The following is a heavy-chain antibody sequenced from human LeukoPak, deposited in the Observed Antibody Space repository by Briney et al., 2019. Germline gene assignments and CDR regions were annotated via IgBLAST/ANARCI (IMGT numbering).Heavy chain of an antibody. CDR2: ISGSGGST. V-gene: IGHV3-23*01. J-gene: IGHJ5*02. CDR3: AKDEMAMIRYNWFDP. D-gene: IGHD5-24*01. Sequence: GGSLRLSCEPSGFTFSSYAMSWVRQAPGKGLEWVSAISGSGGSTYHAHSVKGRFTISRDNFKNTLYWQMHSLRAENTAVYYCAKDEMAMIRYNWFDPWGEGTLVIVSS. CDR1: GFTFSSYA.